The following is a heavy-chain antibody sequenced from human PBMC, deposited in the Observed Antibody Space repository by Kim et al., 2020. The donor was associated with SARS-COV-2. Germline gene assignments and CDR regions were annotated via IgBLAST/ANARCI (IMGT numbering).Heavy chain of an antibody. J-gene: IGHJ4*01. V-gene: IGHV3-21*01. D-gene: IGHD3-3*01. CDR3: ARDSRSEEWLLFAAFDY. CDR1: GFPLITYS. CDR2: ISSSGSYI. Sequence: GGSLRLSCAASGFPLITYSMNWVRQAPGKGLEWVSSISSSGSYIFYADSVRGRSTISRDNAQNPLYLQMNSLRAGDTVVYYCARDSRSEEWLLFAAFDY.